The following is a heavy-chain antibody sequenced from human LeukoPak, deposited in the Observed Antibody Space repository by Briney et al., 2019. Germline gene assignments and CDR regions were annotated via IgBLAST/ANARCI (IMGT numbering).Heavy chain of an antibody. CDR3: AREPGYSSTKTDY. CDR2: INHSGST. V-gene: IGHV4-34*01. Sequence: RSSETLSLTCTVSGGSISSYYWSWIRQPPGKGLEWIGEINHSGSTNYNPSLKSRVTISVDTSKNQFSLKLSSVTAADTAVYYCAREPGYSSTKTDYWGQGTLVTVSS. J-gene: IGHJ4*02. D-gene: IGHD5-18*01. CDR1: GGSISSYY.